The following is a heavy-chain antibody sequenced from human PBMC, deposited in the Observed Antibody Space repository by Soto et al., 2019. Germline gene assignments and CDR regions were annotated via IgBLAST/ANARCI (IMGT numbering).Heavy chain of an antibody. CDR1: GFTFSSYG. CDR3: AKDLGGDYYDSSGYYPDFDY. D-gene: IGHD3-22*01. J-gene: IGHJ4*02. V-gene: IGHV3-30*18. Sequence: GGSLRLSCAASGFTFSSYGMHWVRQAPGKGLEWVAVISYDGSNKYYADSVKGRFTISRDNSKNTLYLQMNSLRAEDTAVYYCAKDLGGDYYDSSGYYPDFDYWGQGTLVTVSS. CDR2: ISYDGSNK.